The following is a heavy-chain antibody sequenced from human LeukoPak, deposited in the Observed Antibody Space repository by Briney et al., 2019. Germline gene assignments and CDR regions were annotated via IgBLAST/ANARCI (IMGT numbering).Heavy chain of an antibody. CDR3: ARGFSGHGLFDY. J-gene: IGHJ4*02. V-gene: IGHV3-53*01. CDR2: MLQGGST. D-gene: IGHD5-12*01. Sequence: GGSLRLSCAASGFVVSSKYMTWVRLAPGRGPEWVSLMLQGGSTYYADSVKGRFTISRDNSKNTLYLQMNSLRDEDTAVYYCARGFSGHGLFDYWGQGTLVTVSS. CDR1: GFVVSSKY.